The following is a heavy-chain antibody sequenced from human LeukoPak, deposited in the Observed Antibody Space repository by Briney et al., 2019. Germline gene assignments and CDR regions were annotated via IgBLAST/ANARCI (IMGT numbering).Heavy chain of an antibody. CDR2: IFDSQKT. D-gene: IGHD3-16*01. J-gene: IGHJ4*02. Sequence: SSETLSLTCSVFGDPISSSDYYWSWVRQPPGKGLELIGFIFDSQKTYYNPSLKSRVVMSVGSSEAQFSMQLTSVSAADTAIYYCARFTFGGVFVYWGQGAPVIVSS. V-gene: IGHV4-30-4*01. CDR3: ARFTFGGVFVY. CDR1: GDPISSSDYY.